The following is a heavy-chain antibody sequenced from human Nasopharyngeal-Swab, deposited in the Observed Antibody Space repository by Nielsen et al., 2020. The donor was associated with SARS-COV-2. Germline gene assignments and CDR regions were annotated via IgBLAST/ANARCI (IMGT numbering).Heavy chain of an antibody. J-gene: IGHJ4*02. CDR3: ASDLGGIGAF. Sequence: GESLKISCAASGYTFSDYWMHWVRQVPGKGLVWVSRIDNHGTITDYADSVKGRFTISRDNAKNTLYLQMNRLRAEDTAVYFCASDLGGIGAFWGQGALVTVSS. CDR1: GYTFSDYW. D-gene: IGHD3-16*01. V-gene: IGHV3-74*01. CDR2: IDNHGTIT.